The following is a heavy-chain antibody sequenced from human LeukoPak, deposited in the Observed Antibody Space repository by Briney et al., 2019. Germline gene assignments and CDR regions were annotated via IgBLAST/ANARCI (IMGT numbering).Heavy chain of an antibody. CDR3: AKCAKTPEGGSGWCNWFDT. Sequence: GGSLRLSCTASGFTFSNYAMNWVRQTPGKGLEWVSSLTGNSNNPNYADSVKGRFTISRDNSKNTLYLPMNSLRAEDTALYSCAKCAKTPEGGSGWCNWFDTWGQRTLVIVSS. CDR1: GFTFSNYA. D-gene: IGHD3-3*01. CDR2: LTGNSNNP. J-gene: IGHJ5*02. V-gene: IGHV3-23*01.